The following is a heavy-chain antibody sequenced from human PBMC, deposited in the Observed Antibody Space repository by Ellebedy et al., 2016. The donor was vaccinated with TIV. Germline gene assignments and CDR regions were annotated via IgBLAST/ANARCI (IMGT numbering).Heavy chain of an antibody. D-gene: IGHD6-13*01. CDR3: ATWLDSRWTDFDS. Sequence: GESLKISCKVSGYSYTNYWINWVRLMPGKGLEWMGRIDPSDSYTIYSPSFKGHVTISADKSSTTAFLQWDSLKASDTAMYYCATWLDSRWTDFDSWGQGTLVTISS. V-gene: IGHV5-10-1*01. CDR1: GYSYTNYW. J-gene: IGHJ4*02. CDR2: IDPSDSYT.